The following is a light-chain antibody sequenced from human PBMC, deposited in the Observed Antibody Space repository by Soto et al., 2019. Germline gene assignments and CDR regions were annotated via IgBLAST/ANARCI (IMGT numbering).Light chain of an antibody. J-gene: IGKJ1*01. CDR1: QSISTY. CDR2: AAS. Sequence: DLQMTQSPSSLSASVGDRVTITCRASQSISTYLNWYQQKPGKAPKLLIYAASTLQSGVPSRFSGSGYGTDFRLTITSLQPEDIATYYCQQSSTTPRTFGQGTNVDFK. CDR3: QQSSTTPRT. V-gene: IGKV1-39*01.